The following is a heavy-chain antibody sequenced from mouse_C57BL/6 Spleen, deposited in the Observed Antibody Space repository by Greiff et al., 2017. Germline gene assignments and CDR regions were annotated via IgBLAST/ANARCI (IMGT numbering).Heavy chain of an antibody. CDR1: GYTFTGDW. CDR2: ILPVSVIT. Sequence: VQLQESGAELMKPGASVKLSCKATGYTFTGDWIEWVKQRTGNGLEWIGEILPVSVITTYNEKLKDKDTFTADTSSNTAYMHLSSPTTEDSAIYYCARAPQATPYARDYWGQGTSVTGSS. J-gene: IGHJ4*01. V-gene: IGHV1-9*01. D-gene: IGHD3-2*02. CDR3: ARAPQATPYARDY.